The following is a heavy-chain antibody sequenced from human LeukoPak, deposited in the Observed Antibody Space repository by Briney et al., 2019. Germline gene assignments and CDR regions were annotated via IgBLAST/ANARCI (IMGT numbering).Heavy chain of an antibody. J-gene: IGHJ4*02. CDR1: GESFSGFY. CDR3: AREGKGYSYGSYYFDY. CDR2: INHSGST. V-gene: IGHV4-34*01. Sequence: PSETLSLTCAVYGESFSGFYWSWIRQPPGKGLEWIGEINHSGSTNYNPSLKSRLIISVDMSKNQFSLKLSSVTAADTAVYYCAREGKGYSYGSYYFDYWGQGTLVTVSS. D-gene: IGHD5-18*01.